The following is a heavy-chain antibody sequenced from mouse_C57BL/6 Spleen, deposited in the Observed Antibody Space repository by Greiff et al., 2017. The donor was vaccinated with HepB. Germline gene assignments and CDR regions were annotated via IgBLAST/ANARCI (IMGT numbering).Heavy chain of an antibody. Sequence: EVKLMESGGGLVKPGGSLKLSCAASGFTFSSYAMSWVRQTPEKRLEWVATISDGGSYTYYPDNVKGRFTISRDNAKNNLYLQMSHLKSEDTAMYYCARGLYYDYSSWFAYWGQGTLVTVSA. CDR3: ARGLYYDYSSWFAY. J-gene: IGHJ3*01. V-gene: IGHV5-4*03. CDR2: ISDGGSYT. CDR1: GFTFSSYA. D-gene: IGHD2-4*01.